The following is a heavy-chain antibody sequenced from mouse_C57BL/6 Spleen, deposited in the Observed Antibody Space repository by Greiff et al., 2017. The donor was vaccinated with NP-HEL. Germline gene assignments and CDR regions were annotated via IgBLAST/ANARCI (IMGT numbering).Heavy chain of an antibody. CDR3: ARHDYYYGYYYAMDY. D-gene: IGHD1-1*01. Sequence: VQRVESGAELVKPGASVKLSCKASGYTFTEYTIHWVKQRSGQGLEWIGWFYPGSGSIKYNEKFKDKATLTADKSSSTVYMELSRLTSEDSAVYFCARHDYYYGYYYAMDYWGQGTSVTVSS. CDR2: FYPGSGSI. J-gene: IGHJ4*01. CDR1: GYTFTEYT. V-gene: IGHV1-62-2*01.